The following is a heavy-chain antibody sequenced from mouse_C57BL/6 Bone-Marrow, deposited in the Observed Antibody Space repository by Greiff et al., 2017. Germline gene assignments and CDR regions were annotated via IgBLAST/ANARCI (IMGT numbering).Heavy chain of an antibody. D-gene: IGHD2-5*01. J-gene: IGHJ4*01. Sequence: QVQLQQSGPGLVQPSQSLSITCTVSGFSLTSYGVHWVRQSPGKGLEWLGVIWSGGSTDYNAALISRLSISKDNSKSQVFFKMNSLQADDTAIYYCARNTYYSNSLYAMDYWGQGTSVTVSS. CDR3: ARNTYYSNSLYAMDY. CDR2: IWSGGST. CDR1: GFSLTSYG. V-gene: IGHV2-2*01.